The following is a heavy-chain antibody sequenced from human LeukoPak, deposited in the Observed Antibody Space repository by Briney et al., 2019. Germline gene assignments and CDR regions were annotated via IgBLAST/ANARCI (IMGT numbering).Heavy chain of an antibody. CDR3: ARGRAGMTLGTMVRGVNDGMDV. V-gene: IGHV4-34*01. CDR2: IYHSGST. CDR1: GGSFSGYY. D-gene: IGHD3-10*01. J-gene: IGHJ6*04. Sequence: SETLSLTCAVYGGSFSGYYWSWIRQPPGKGLEWIGQIYHSGSTNYNPSLKSRVTISVDTSKNQFSLKLSSVTAADTAVYYCARGRAGMTLGTMVRGVNDGMDVWVKGTTVTVSS.